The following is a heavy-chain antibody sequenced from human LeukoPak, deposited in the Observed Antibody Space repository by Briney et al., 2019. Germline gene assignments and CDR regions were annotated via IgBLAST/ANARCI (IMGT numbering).Heavy chain of an antibody. J-gene: IGHJ5*02. D-gene: IGHD1-26*01. CDR1: GYTFTSYG. CDR3: ARDLPLTQWELRGNWFDH. V-gene: IGHV1-18*01. CDR2: ISAYNGNT. Sequence: ASVTVSCKASGYTFTSYGISWVRQAPGQGLEWMGWISAYNGNTNYAQKLQGRVTMTTDTSTSTAYMELRSLRSDDPAVYYCARDLPLTQWELRGNWFDHWGQGTLVTVSS.